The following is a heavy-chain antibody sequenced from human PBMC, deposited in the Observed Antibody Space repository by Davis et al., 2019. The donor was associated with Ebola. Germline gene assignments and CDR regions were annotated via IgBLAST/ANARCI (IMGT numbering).Heavy chain of an antibody. CDR1: GFTFSTYA. V-gene: IGHV3-49*04. Sequence: GESLKISCAGSGFTFSTYAMTWVRQAPGKGLGWVGVIRTKASGGTTEHAASVKGRFTISRDDSKSIAYLQMNSLKTEDTAVYYCARGGYSYGYWGQGTLVTVSS. CDR2: IRTKASGGTT. J-gene: IGHJ4*02. D-gene: IGHD5-18*01. CDR3: ARGGYSYGY.